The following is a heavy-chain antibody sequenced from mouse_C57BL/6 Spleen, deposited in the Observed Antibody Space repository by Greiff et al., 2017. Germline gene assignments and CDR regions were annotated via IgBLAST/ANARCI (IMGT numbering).Heavy chain of an antibody. CDR1: GFNIKNTY. CDR3: ARGLGGGELFDY. J-gene: IGHJ2*01. CDR2: IDPANGNT. V-gene: IGHV14-3*01. Sequence: EVQRVESVAELVRPGASVKLSCTASGFNIKNTYMHWVKQRPEQGLEWIGRIDPANGNTKYAPKFQGKATITADTSSNTAYLQLSSLTSEDTAIYYCARGLGGGELFDYWGQGTTLTVSS. D-gene: IGHD3-3*01.